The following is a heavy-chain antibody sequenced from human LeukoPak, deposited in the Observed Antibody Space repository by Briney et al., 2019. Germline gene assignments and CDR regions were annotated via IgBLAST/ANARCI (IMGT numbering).Heavy chain of an antibody. CDR1: GGSLSSYY. Sequence: KPSETLSLTCTVSGGSLSSYYWSWVRQSPGKGLEWIGYVYYSGTTSYNPSLQRRVTISVDTSKNQFSLKVGSVTAADTAVYYCVKHGATRGFDYWGQGTLVTVSS. CDR2: VYYSGTT. J-gene: IGHJ4*02. V-gene: IGHV4-59*08. CDR3: VKHGATRGFDY.